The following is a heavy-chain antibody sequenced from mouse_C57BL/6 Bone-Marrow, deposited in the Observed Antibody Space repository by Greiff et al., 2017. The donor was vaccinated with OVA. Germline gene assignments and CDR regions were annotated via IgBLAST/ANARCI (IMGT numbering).Heavy chain of an antibody. CDR3: TTWSLYYGSPYFDY. CDR1: GFNIKDDY. J-gene: IGHJ2*01. Sequence: EVKLVESGAELVRPGASVKLSCTASGFNIKDDYMHWVKQRPEQGLEWIGWIDPENGDTEYASKFQGKATITADTSSNTAYLQLSSLTSEDTAVYYCTTWSLYYGSPYFDYWGQGTTLTVSS. CDR2: IDPENGDT. D-gene: IGHD1-1*01. V-gene: IGHV14-4*01.